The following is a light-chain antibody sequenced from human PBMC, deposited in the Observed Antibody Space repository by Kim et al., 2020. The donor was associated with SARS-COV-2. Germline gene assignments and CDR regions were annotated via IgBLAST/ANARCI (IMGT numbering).Light chain of an antibody. V-gene: IGLV7-46*01. Sequence: QAVVTQEPSLSASPGGSVTLTCGSTTGAVTSGHYSYWFQQKPGQVSKTLIYDTGNKHSWTPARCSGSLLGGKATLTLSGAQPEDEAEYYCLFTYGGGRMFGGGTQLTVL. CDR2: DTG. CDR1: TGAVTSGHY. J-gene: IGLJ3*02. CDR3: LFTYGGGRM.